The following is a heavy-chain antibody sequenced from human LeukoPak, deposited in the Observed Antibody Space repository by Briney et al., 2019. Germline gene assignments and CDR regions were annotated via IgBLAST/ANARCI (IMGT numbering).Heavy chain of an antibody. CDR2: IYYSGNT. J-gene: IGHJ4*02. D-gene: IGHD2-2*02. V-gene: IGHV4-59*08. Sequence: ASETLSLTCTVSGGCISTHHWSWILQPPRHRPPHLGYIYYSGNTNYNPSLKSRVTMSLETSKNQFSLMLRSLTAADTAVYYCPRRYTASPGERFDYGGPGTLVTVSS. CDR1: GGCISTHH. CDR3: PRRYTASPGERFDY.